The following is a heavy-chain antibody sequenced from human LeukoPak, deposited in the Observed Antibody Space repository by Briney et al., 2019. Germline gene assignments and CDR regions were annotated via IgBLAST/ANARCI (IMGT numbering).Heavy chain of an antibody. CDR1: GFTFSCFW. Sequence: PGGSLRLSCAASGFTFSCFWMSWVRQAPGKGLEWVANIKQDGSEKHYVDSVKGRFTISRDNARNSLYLQMNSLRVEDTAIYYCAKGPNMVRGVIRHAFDIWGQGTMVTVSS. D-gene: IGHD3-10*01. V-gene: IGHV3-7*01. J-gene: IGHJ3*02. CDR3: AKGPNMVRGVIRHAFDI. CDR2: IKQDGSEK.